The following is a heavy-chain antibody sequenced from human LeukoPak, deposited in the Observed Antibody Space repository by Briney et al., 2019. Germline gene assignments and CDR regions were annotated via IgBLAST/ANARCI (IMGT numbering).Heavy chain of an antibody. V-gene: IGHV3-74*01. D-gene: IGHD5-24*01. Sequence: GGSLRLSCAASGFTFSSYRMYWVRHAPGKGLVWVSRINSDGSSTTYADSVKGRFTISRDNSKGTVYLQMNSLRPEDTAVYYCAKDDAWLQYGNWGRGTLVTVSS. J-gene: IGHJ4*02. CDR2: INSDGSST. CDR3: AKDDAWLQYGN. CDR1: GFTFSSYR.